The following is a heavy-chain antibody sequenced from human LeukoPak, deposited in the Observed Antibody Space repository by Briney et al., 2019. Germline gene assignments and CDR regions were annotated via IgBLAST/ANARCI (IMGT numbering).Heavy chain of an antibody. CDR2: IKQDGSEK. D-gene: IGHD4-17*01. Sequence: PGGSLRLSCAASGFTFSSYWMSWVRQAPGKGLEWVANIKQDGSEKYYVDSVKGRFTISRDNAKNSLYLQMNSLRAGDTAVYYCARGKMTTVTNFDYWGQGTLVTVSS. CDR1: GFTFSSYW. V-gene: IGHV3-7*01. CDR3: ARGKMTTVTNFDY. J-gene: IGHJ4*02.